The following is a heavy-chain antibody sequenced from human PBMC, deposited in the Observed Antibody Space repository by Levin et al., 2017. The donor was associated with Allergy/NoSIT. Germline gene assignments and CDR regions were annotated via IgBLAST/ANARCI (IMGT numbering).Heavy chain of an antibody. CDR1: GITFSSYT. D-gene: IGHD3-10*01. J-gene: IGHJ4*02. Sequence: GGSLRLSCVTSGITFSSYTMNWVRQAPGKGPEWVACITKNGDVDYADSVKGRFTISRDNAASTLHLQMNSLRDEDKAVYYGARDDASGSRTRGIYWGQGNLVTVSS. V-gene: IGHV3-21*06. CDR2: ITKNGDV. CDR3: ARDDASGSRTRGIY.